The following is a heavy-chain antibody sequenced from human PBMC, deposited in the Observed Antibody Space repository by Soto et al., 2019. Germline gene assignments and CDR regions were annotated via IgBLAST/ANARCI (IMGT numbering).Heavy chain of an antibody. CDR2: INSDGSST. V-gene: IGHV3-74*01. J-gene: IGHJ5*02. CDR1: GFTFSSYW. CDR3: ARTGYYDFWSGYSPLKPPPSNWFDP. D-gene: IGHD3-3*01. Sequence: EVQLVESGGGLVQPGGSLRLSCAASGFTFSSYWMHWVRQAPGKGLVWVSRINSDGSSTSYADSVKGRFTISRDNAKNTLYLQMNSQRAEDTAVYYCARTGYYDFWSGYSPLKPPPSNWFDPGGEGTLVTVSS.